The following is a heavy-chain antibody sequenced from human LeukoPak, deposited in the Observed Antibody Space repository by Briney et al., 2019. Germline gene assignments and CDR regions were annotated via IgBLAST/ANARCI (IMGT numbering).Heavy chain of an antibody. CDR1: GFTFSSYA. CDR2: ISGSGGST. J-gene: IGHJ4*02. V-gene: IGHV3-23*01. D-gene: IGHD6-13*01. Sequence: GGSLRLSCAASGFTFSSYAMSWVRQAPGKGLEWVSAISGSGGSTYYADSVKGRFTISRDNSKNTLYLQMNSLRAEDTAVYYCARGIAAAGTFWFGDYWGQGTLVTVSS. CDR3: ARGIAAAGTFWFGDY.